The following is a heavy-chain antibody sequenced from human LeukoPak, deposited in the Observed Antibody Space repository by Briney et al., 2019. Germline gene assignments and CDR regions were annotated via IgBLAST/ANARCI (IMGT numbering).Heavy chain of an antibody. CDR3: AGGRGWYSPDY. J-gene: IGHJ4*02. Sequence: GESLKISCAAPGVTFSGSAMHWVRQASGKGLEWVGRITSKPNSYETVYAASMNGRFTISRDDSKNTAYLQMNSLKTEDTAVYYCAGGRGWYSPDYWGQGTLVTVSS. CDR1: GVTFSGSA. D-gene: IGHD6-19*01. CDR2: ITSKPNSYET. V-gene: IGHV3-73*01.